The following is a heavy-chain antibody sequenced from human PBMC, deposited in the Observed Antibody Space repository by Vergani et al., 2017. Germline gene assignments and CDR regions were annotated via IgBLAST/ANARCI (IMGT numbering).Heavy chain of an antibody. CDR1: GGTFSSYA. D-gene: IGHD1-26*01. CDR2: IIPIFGTA. J-gene: IGHJ6*02. CDR3: ARTTPPTSGSYSHYYYGMDV. V-gene: IGHV1-69*01. Sequence: QVQLVQSGAEVKKPGSSVKVSCKASGGTFSSYAISWVRQAPGQGLEWMGGIIPIFGTANYAQKFQGRVTITADESTSTAYMELSSLRSEDTAVYYCARTTPPTSGSYSHYYYGMDVWGQGTTVTVSS.